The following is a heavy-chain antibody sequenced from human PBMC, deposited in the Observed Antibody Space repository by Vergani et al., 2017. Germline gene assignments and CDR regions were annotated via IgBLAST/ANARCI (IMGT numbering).Heavy chain of an antibody. V-gene: IGHV5-51*01. Sequence: EKQLVQSGSETKKPGESLKISCQAFGYIFSNFWIGWVRQRPGRGLEWMWIIYPGASEVKSNPTFRGQVIFSVDTSVNTAYLQWRSLQASDTATYFCASGGHGSENGGALQLWGQGTNITVSS. CDR3: ASGGHGSENGGALQL. D-gene: IGHD3-10*01. CDR2: IYPGASEV. J-gene: IGHJ3*01. CDR1: GYIFSNFW.